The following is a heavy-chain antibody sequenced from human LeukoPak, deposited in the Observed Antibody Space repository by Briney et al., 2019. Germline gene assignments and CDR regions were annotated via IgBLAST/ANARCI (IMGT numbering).Heavy chain of an antibody. D-gene: IGHD1-7*01. Sequence: SETLSLTCTVSGGSISSSSYYWGWIRQPPGKGLEWIGSIYYSGSTYYNSSLKSRVTISVDTSKNQFSLKLSSVTAADTAVYYCARGGLYNRNYQMYNWFDPWGQGTLVTVSS. J-gene: IGHJ5*02. CDR1: GGSISSSSYY. CDR3: ARGGLYNRNYQMYNWFDP. V-gene: IGHV4-39*01. CDR2: IYYSGST.